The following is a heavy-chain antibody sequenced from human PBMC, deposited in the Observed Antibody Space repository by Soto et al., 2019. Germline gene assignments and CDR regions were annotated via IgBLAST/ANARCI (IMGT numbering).Heavy chain of an antibody. CDR3: ARDAMAYCGGDCHPSYYYYYGMDV. V-gene: IGHV1-8*01. Sequence: ASVKVSCKASGYTFTSYDINWVRQATGQGLEWMGWMNPNSGNTGYAQKFQGRVTMTRNTSISTAYMELSSLRSEDTAVYYCARDAMAYCGGDCHPSYYYYYGMDVWGQGTTVTVSS. J-gene: IGHJ6*02. D-gene: IGHD2-21*02. CDR2: MNPNSGNT. CDR1: GYTFTSYD.